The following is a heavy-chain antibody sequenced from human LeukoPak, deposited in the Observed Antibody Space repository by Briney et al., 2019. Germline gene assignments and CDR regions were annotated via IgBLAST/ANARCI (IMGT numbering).Heavy chain of an antibody. V-gene: IGHV4-59*01. CDR3: ARGLAAAGTFDY. J-gene: IGHJ4*02. CDR1: GGSISSYY. CDR2: IYYSGSN. D-gene: IGHD6-13*01. Sequence: SETLSLTCTVSGGSISSYYWSWLRQPPGKGLEWIGYIYYSGSNNYNPSLKRRVTISVDTSKTQFSLKLSSVTAADTAVYYCARGLAAAGTFDYWGQGTLVTVSS.